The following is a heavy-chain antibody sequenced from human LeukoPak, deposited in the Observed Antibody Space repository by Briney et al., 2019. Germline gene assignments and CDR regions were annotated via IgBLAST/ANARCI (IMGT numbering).Heavy chain of an antibody. Sequence: ASVKVSCKVSGYTLTELSMHWVRQAPGKGLEWMGGFDPEDGETIYAQKFQGRVTMTEDTSTDTAYVELSSLRSEDTAVYYCATDTPNPNQQLGRYYYGMDVWGQGTTVTVSS. CDR2: FDPEDGET. V-gene: IGHV1-24*01. J-gene: IGHJ6*02. D-gene: IGHD6-13*01. CDR1: GYTLTELS. CDR3: ATDTPNPNQQLGRYYYGMDV.